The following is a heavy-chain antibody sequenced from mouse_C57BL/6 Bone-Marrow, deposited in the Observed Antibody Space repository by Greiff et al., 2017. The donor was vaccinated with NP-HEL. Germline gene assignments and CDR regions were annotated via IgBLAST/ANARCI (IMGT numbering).Heavy chain of an antibody. CDR2: IYPGSGNT. CDR3: ARIGDGILLFDY. D-gene: IGHD2-1*01. V-gene: IGHV1-66*01. Sequence: QVQLKESGPELVKPGASVKISCKASGYSFTSYYIHWVKQRPGQGLEWIGWIYPGSGNTKYNEKFKGKATLTADTSSSTAYMQLSSLTSEDSAVYYCARIGDGILLFDYWGQGTTLTVSS. CDR1: GYSFTSYY. J-gene: IGHJ2*01.